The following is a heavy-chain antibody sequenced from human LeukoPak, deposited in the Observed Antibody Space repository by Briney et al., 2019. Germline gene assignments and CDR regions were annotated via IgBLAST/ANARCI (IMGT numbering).Heavy chain of an antibody. CDR3: ARDLTRYYDSSGYYL. V-gene: IGHV3-53*01. D-gene: IGHD3-22*01. Sequence: GGSLRLSCAASGFTVSSNYMSWVRQAPGKGLERVSVIYSGGSTYYADSVKGRFTISRDNSKNTLYLQMNSLRAEDTAVYYCARDLTRYYDSSGYYLWGQGTLVTVSS. J-gene: IGHJ4*02. CDR1: GFTVSSNY. CDR2: IYSGGST.